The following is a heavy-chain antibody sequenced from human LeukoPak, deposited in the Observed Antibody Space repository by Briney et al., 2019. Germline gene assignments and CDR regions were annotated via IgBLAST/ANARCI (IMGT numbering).Heavy chain of an antibody. V-gene: IGHV4-34*01. CDR1: GGSFSGYY. Sequence: PSEALSLTCAVYGGSFSGYYWSWIRQPPGQGLEWIGEINHSGSTNYNPSLKSQVTISVDTSKNQFSLKLSSVTAADTAVYYCARYDFWSGRDAFDIWGQGTMVTVSS. CDR2: INHSGST. D-gene: IGHD3-3*01. CDR3: ARYDFWSGRDAFDI. J-gene: IGHJ3*02.